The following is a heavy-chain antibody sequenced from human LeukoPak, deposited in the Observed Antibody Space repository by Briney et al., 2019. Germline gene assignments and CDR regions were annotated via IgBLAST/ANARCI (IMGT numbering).Heavy chain of an antibody. D-gene: IGHD1-14*01. V-gene: IGHV4-39*01. CDR3: ARLNPQSYYCYYYGMDV. CDR1: GGSISSSSYY. J-gene: IGHJ6*02. CDR2: IYYSVSS. Sequence: SETLSLSCTVSGGSISSSSYYWGWIRQPPGQGLEGVGSIYYSVSSYYYPSLKSRVTISVDPPKNQFSLTLTSGTAAETAVYYCARLNPQSYYCYYYGMDVWGQGTTVTVSS.